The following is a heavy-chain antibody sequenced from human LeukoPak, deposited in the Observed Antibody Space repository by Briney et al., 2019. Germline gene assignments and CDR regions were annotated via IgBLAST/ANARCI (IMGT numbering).Heavy chain of an antibody. Sequence: GGSLRLSCAAPGFTFSSYGMHWVRQAPGKGLEWVAVICYDGSNKYYADSVKGRFTISRDNSKNTLYLQMNSLRAEDTAVYYCARDILGYCSGGSCYLTDYDAFDIWGQGTMVTVSS. CDR2: ICYDGSNK. J-gene: IGHJ3*02. D-gene: IGHD2-15*01. CDR1: GFTFSSYG. CDR3: ARDILGYCSGGSCYLTDYDAFDI. V-gene: IGHV3-33*01.